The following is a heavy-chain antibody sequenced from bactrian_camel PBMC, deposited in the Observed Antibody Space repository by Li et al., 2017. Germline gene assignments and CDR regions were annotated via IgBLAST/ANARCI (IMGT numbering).Heavy chain of an antibody. V-gene: IGHV3S53*01. CDR1: GVTYASTHDVNC. CDR3: ATRYGLGAKRGGYNY. D-gene: IGHD3*01. CDR2: IDSDGTT. J-gene: IGHJ4*01. Sequence: QLVESGGGLVQTGGSLRLSCAASGVTYASTHDVNCMGWFRQTPGKEREGVASIDSDGTTSYADSVKGRFTISRDNAKNTVLLEINSLKSEDTALYYCATRYGLGAKRGGYNYWGQGTQVTVS.